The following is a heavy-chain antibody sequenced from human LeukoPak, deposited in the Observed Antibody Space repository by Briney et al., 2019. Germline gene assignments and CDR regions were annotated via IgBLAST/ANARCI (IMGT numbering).Heavy chain of an antibody. CDR2: IYYGGST. V-gene: IGHV4-39*07. D-gene: IGHD4-17*01. CDR1: GGSISSSSYY. Sequence: MPSETLSLTCTVSGGSISSSSYYWGWIRQPPGKGLEWIGSIYYGGSTYYNPSLKSRVTISVDTSKNQFSLKLSSVTAADTAVYYCARDAPSHYGDYPRGLNWFDPWGQGTLVTVSS. CDR3: ARDAPSHYGDYPRGLNWFDP. J-gene: IGHJ5*02.